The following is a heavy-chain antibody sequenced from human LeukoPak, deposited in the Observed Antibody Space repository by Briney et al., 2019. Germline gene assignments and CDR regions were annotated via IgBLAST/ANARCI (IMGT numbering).Heavy chain of an antibody. J-gene: IGHJ4*02. D-gene: IGHD1-26*01. CDR1: GGTFSSSA. CDR2: IIPLFGIA. V-gene: IGHV1-69*04. Sequence: GASVKVSCKASGGTFSSSAISWVRQAPGQGLEWMGRIIPLFGIANYAQKIRGRVTITADKSTSTAYMELSSLRSEDTAVYYCARVEGLGATTVGFDYWGQGTLVTVSS. CDR3: ARVEGLGATTVGFDY.